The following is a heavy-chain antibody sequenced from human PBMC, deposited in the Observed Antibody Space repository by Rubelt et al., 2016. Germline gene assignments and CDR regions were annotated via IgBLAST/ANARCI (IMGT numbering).Heavy chain of an antibody. V-gene: IGHV3-30*04. D-gene: IGHD1-26*01. CDR3: ARDLWDQALDY. Sequence: VQLVESGGGLVKPGGSLRLSCAASGFTFSSYAMHWVRQAPGKGLEWVAVISYDGSNKYYADSVKGRFTISRDNSKNTLYLQMNSLRAEDTAVYYCARDLWDQALDYWGQGTMVTVSS. CDR2: ISYDGSNK. CDR1: GFTFSSYA. J-gene: IGHJ4*02.